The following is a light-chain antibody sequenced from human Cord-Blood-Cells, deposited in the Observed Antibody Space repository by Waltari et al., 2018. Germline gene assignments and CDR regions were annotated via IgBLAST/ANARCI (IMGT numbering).Light chain of an antibody. CDR3: QQSYSTPYT. CDR2: AAS. J-gene: IGKJ2*01. V-gene: IGKV1-39*01. CDR1: QGISSY. Sequence: DIQMTHSPSSLSASVGERVTITCRASQGISSYLNWYQQKPGKAPKLLIYAASSLQSGVPSRFSGSGSVTDFTLTISSLQPEDFATYYCQQSYSTPYTFGQGTKLEIK.